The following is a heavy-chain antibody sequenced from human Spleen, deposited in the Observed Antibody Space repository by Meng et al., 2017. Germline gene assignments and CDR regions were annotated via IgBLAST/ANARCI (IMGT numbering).Heavy chain of an antibody. Sequence: EVQPVESGGGSVQPGGSLRLSCVASGFNLRSYWMHWVRQTPGKGLVWVSRLNRDETTISHAGSVMGRFTISRDVATNTLFLQMNSLSAEDTALYYCVRDFGGESDLWGQGTLVTVSS. D-gene: IGHD3-10*01. V-gene: IGHV3-74*01. CDR3: VRDFGGESDL. CDR1: GFNLRSYW. CDR2: LNRDETTI. J-gene: IGHJ5*02.